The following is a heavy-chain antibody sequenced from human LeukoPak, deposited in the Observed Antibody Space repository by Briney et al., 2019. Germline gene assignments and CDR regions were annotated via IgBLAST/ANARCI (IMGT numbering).Heavy chain of an antibody. CDR2: IKQDGSEK. CDR1: GLTFSSYW. V-gene: IGHV3-7*01. J-gene: IGHJ4*02. CDR3: AREGVPDF. D-gene: IGHD2-8*01. Sequence: PGGSLRLSCAASGLTFSSYWMSWVRQAPGKGLEWVANIKQDGSEKYYVDSVKGRFTISRDNAKRSLYLQMNSLRVEDTAIYYCAREGVPDFWGQGTLVTVSS.